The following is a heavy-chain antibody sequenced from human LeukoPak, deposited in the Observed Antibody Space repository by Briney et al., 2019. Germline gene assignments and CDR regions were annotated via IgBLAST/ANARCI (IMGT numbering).Heavy chain of an antibody. CDR1: GVSIRSYY. D-gene: IGHD3-22*01. CDR3: ARHIRRYYDSSGFLYYYMDV. J-gene: IGHJ6*03. V-gene: IGHV4-59*08. Sequence: SEALSLTCIVSGVSIRSYYWSWIRQPPGKGLEWIGYIYYSGSTNYNPSLKSRVTISVDTSKNQFSLKLSSVTAADTAVYYCARHIRRYYDSSGFLYYYMDVWGKGTTVTISS. CDR2: IYYSGST.